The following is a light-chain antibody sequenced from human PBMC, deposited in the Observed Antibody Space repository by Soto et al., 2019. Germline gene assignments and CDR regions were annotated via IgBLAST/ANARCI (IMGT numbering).Light chain of an antibody. V-gene: IGLV2-14*01. J-gene: IGLJ2*01. CDR1: SSDVGGYNY. CDR3: SSYTRNSTLV. Sequence: QSVLTQPASVSGSPGQSITISCTGTSSDVGGYNYVSWYQHHPGKAPKLMIFEVSNRPSGVSNRFSGSKSGNTASLTISGLQPEDEADYFCSSYTRNSTLVFGGGTKLTVL. CDR2: EVS.